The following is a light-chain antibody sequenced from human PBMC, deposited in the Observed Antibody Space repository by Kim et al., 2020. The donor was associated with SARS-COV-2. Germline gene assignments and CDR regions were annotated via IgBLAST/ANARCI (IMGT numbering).Light chain of an antibody. J-gene: IGKJ4*01. CDR2: GAS. V-gene: IGKV3-15*01. CDR1: QSVSSN. Sequence: VSPGERATLSCRASQSVSSNLAWYQQQPGQAPRLLIYGASTRATGIPARFSGSGSGTEFTLTISRLQSEDFAVYYCQQYNNWPLTFGGGTKVDIK. CDR3: QQYNNWPLT.